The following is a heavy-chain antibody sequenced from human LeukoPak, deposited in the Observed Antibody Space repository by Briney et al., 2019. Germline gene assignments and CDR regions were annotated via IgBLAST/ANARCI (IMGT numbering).Heavy chain of an antibody. Sequence: ASVKVSCKASGYTFTNYDINWVRQATGQGLEWVGWMNPKSGDTGYAQKFQGRVTITRDTSVSTAYMELNSLRSEDTAVFYCARGVIGGRFDPWGQGTLVTVSS. CDR1: GYTFTNYD. D-gene: IGHD3-10*01. CDR3: ARGVIGGRFDP. J-gene: IGHJ5*02. V-gene: IGHV1-8*03. CDR2: MNPKSGDT.